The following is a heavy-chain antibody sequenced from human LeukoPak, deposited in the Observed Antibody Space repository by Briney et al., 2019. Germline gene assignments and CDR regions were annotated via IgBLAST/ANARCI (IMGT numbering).Heavy chain of an antibody. Sequence: GGSLRLSCAASGFTFSSYGMHWVRQAPGKGLEWVAVIWYDGSNKYHADSVKGRFTISRDNSKNTLYLQMNSLKTEDTAMYYCTTNDAFDIWGQGTMVTVSS. CDR2: IWYDGSNK. J-gene: IGHJ3*02. V-gene: IGHV3-33*01. CDR3: TTNDAFDI. CDR1: GFTFSSYG. D-gene: IGHD1-14*01.